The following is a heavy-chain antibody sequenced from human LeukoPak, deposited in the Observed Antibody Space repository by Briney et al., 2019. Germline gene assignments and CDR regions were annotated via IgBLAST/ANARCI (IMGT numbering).Heavy chain of an antibody. CDR1: VGSFRVYY. CDR3: ARQFSGSYVHSDWFDP. Sequence: PSETLSLTCAVYVGSFRVYYGSWIRQPPGEGREWIGYIYYSGSTNYNPSLKSRVTISLDTSKNQFSLKLSSVSAADTAVYYCARQFSGSYVHSDWFDPWGQGTLVTVSS. J-gene: IGHJ5*02. CDR2: IYYSGST. D-gene: IGHD3-10*01. V-gene: IGHV4-59*01.